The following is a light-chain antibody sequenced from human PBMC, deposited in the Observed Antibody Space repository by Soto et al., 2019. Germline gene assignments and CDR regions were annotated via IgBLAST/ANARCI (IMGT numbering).Light chain of an antibody. CDR2: KAS. CDR1: QSIRSR. V-gene: IGKV1-5*03. CDR3: QQYNSYSQT. J-gene: IGKJ1*01. Sequence: DIEMTQSPCTLSASLGDRVTITCRASQSIRSRLAWYQQKPGQAPKLLIYKASTLESGVPSRFTGSGSGTEFTLTISSLQSDDFATYYCQQYNSYSQTFGRGTKVDIK.